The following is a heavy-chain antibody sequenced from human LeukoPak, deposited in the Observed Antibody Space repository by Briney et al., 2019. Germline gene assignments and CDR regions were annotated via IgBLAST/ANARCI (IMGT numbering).Heavy chain of an antibody. V-gene: IGHV4-30-4*01. Sequence: SETLSLTCTVSGGSISSGDYYWSWIRQPPGKGLEWIGYIYYSGSTYYNPSLKSRVTISVDTSKNQFSLKLSSVTAADTAVYYCARHAEVFGYYDSSGYPYYFDYWGQGTLVTVSS. J-gene: IGHJ4*02. CDR3: ARHAEVFGYYDSSGYPYYFDY. D-gene: IGHD3-22*01. CDR2: IYYSGST. CDR1: GGSISSGDYY.